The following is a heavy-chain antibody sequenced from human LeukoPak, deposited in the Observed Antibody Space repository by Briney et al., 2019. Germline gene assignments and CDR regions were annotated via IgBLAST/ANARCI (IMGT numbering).Heavy chain of an antibody. CDR3: ARARTILTPSYFDY. V-gene: IGHV4-59*12. D-gene: IGHD3-9*01. Sequence: SETLSLTCTVSGGSISNYFWSWIRQPPGKGLEWIGYIYHSGSTYYNPSLKSRVTISVDRSKNQFSLKLSSVTAADTAVYYCARARTILTPSYFDYWGQGTLVTVSS. J-gene: IGHJ4*02. CDR2: IYHSGST. CDR1: GGSISNYF.